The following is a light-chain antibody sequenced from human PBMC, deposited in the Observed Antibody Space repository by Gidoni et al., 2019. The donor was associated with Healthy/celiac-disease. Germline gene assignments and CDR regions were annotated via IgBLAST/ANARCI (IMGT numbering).Light chain of an antibody. V-gene: IGLV2-14*01. Sequence: QPALTQPASVSGSPGQSLTISCTGTSSDVGGYNYLSWYQQHPGKAPKLMIYEVSNRPSGVSNRFSGSKSGNTASLTISGLQAEDEADYYCSSYTSSSTLGGVFGTGTKVTVL. CDR1: SSDVGGYNY. CDR2: EVS. CDR3: SSYTSSSTLGGV. J-gene: IGLJ1*01.